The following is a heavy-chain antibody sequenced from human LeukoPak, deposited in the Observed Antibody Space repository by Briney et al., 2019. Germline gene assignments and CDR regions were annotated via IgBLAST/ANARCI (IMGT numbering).Heavy chain of an antibody. Sequence: GGSLRLSCAASGFTFSSYAMSWVRQAPGKGLEWVSAISGSGGSTYYADSVKGRFTISRDNSKNTLYLQMNSLRAEDTAVYYCAATDYYDSSGYYGYFDYWGQGTLVTVSS. J-gene: IGHJ4*02. D-gene: IGHD3-22*01. V-gene: IGHV3-23*01. CDR3: AATDYYDSSGYYGYFDY. CDR1: GFTFSSYA. CDR2: ISGSGGST.